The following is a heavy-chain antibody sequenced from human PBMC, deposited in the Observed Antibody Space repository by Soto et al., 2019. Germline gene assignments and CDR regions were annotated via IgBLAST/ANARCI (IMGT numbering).Heavy chain of an antibody. D-gene: IGHD6-6*01. V-gene: IGHV3-33*01. CDR1: GFTFSSYG. CDR2: IWYDGSNK. Sequence: SCAASGFTFSSYGMHWVRQAPGKGLEWVAVIWYDGSNKYYADSVKGRFTISRDNSKNTLYLQMNSLRAEDTAVYYCARMGYSSSSMDYWGQGTLVTVSS. J-gene: IGHJ4*02. CDR3: ARMGYSSSSMDY.